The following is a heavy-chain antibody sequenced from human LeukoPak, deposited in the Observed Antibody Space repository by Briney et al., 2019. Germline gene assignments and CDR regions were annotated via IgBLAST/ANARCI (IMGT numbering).Heavy chain of an antibody. CDR3: ARDWGRYCSSTSCYSPWFDP. CDR2: ISSSSSYI. V-gene: IGHV3-21*01. D-gene: IGHD2-2*01. Sequence: GGSLRLSCAASGFTFSSYSMNWVRQAPGKGLEWVSSISSSSSYIYCADSVKGRFTISRDNAKNSLFLQMNSLRAEDTAVYYCARDWGRYCSSTSCYSPWFDPWGQGTLVTVSS. J-gene: IGHJ5*02. CDR1: GFTFSSYS.